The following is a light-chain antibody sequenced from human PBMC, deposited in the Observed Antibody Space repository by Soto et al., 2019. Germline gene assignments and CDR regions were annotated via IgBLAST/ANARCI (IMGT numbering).Light chain of an antibody. CDR1: SSDVGCYNY. V-gene: IGLV2-14*01. CDR3: SSYTSISTHVV. CDR2: EVS. Sequence: QSVLTQPASVSGSPGQSITISCTGTSSDVGCYNYVSWYQQHPGKAPKLMIYEVSNRPSGVSNRFSGSKSGNTASLTISGLQAEDEADYYCSSYTSISTHVVFGGGTKLTVL. J-gene: IGLJ2*01.